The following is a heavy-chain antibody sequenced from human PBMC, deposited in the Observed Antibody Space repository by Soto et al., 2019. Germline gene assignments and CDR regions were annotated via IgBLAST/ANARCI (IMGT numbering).Heavy chain of an antibody. CDR1: GFTVSNNY. J-gene: IGHJ4*02. CDR3: ARNGWGMATVGM. CDR2: IYSGGTT. Sequence: EVQLVESGGGLVQPGGSLRLSCAASGFTVSNNYMIWFRLPPGKGLEWVSLIYSGGTTYYADSVKGRFTISRDNSKNTLYLQMKSLRVEDTAVYYCARNGWGMATVGMWGPGTLVTVSS. D-gene: IGHD4-4*01. V-gene: IGHV3-53*01.